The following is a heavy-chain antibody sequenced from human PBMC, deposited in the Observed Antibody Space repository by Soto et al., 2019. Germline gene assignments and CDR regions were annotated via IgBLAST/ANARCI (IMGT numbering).Heavy chain of an antibody. CDR1: GFTFSRHA. D-gene: IGHD3-3*01. V-gene: IGHV3-23*01. Sequence: EVQLLESGGDFIQPGGSLRLSCTASGFTFSRHAMSWVRQAPGKGLDWVSGIGASGGNTDYADSLRGRFTVSRDNSKNTLYLQLNSLRAEDTAVYYCVKDKGILEYLLSRFGFRGRGTLVTVSS. CDR2: IGASGGNT. J-gene: IGHJ4*02. CDR3: VKDKGILEYLLSRFGF.